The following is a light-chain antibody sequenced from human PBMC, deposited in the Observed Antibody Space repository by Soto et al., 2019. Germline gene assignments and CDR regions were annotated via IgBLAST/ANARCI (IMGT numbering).Light chain of an antibody. CDR2: AAS. CDR1: QGIAGY. V-gene: IGKV1-9*01. Sequence: DIQLTQSPAFLSASVGDRVTITCRASQGIAGYLGWYQQKPGQTPKLLIYAASTLQSGVRSRFSGSGSGTEFTLTISSLQPEDFATYYCQQLNTYPSFGPGTRVDIK. CDR3: QQLNTYPS. J-gene: IGKJ3*01.